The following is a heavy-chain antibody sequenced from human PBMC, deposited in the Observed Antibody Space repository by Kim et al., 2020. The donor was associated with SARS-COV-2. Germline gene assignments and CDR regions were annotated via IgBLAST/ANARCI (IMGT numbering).Heavy chain of an antibody. D-gene: IGHD3-3*01. J-gene: IGHJ4*02. CDR3: ARAVRYDFWSGYNDY. CDR1: GYTFTSYG. V-gene: IGHV1-18*04. CDR2: ISAYNGNT. Sequence: ASVKVSCKASGYTFTSYGISWVRQAPGQGLEWMGWISAYNGNTNYAQKLQGRVTMTTDTSTSTAYMELRSLRSDDTAVYYCARAVRYDFWSGYNDYWGQGTLVTVSS.